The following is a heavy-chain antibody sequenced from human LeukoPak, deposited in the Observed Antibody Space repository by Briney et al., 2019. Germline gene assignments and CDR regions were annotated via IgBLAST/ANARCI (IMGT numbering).Heavy chain of an antibody. D-gene: IGHD6-13*01. Sequence: ASVKVSCKASGYTFTNYDINWVRQATGQGLEWMGWMNPNSGNTGYAQKFQGRVTITRNTSISTAYMELSSLRSEDTAVYYCTRPLAGDGTAAAQFASWGQGTLVTVSS. V-gene: IGHV1-8*03. J-gene: IGHJ4*02. CDR1: GYTFTNYD. CDR3: TRPLAGDGTAAAQFAS. CDR2: MNPNSGNT.